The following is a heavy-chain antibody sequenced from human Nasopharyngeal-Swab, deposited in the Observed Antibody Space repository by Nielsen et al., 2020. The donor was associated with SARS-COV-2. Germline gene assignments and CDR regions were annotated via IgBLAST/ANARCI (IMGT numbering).Heavy chain of an antibody. J-gene: IGHJ6*02. CDR2: ISSSSSTI. Sequence: GESLKISCAASGFTFSSYSMSWVRQAPGKGLEWVSYISSSSSTIYYADSVKGRFTISRDNAKNSLYLQMNSLRAEDTAVYYCARDPKYYYYYGMDVWGQGTTVTVS. V-gene: IGHV3-48*04. CDR1: GFTFSSYS. CDR3: ARDPKYYYYYGMDV.